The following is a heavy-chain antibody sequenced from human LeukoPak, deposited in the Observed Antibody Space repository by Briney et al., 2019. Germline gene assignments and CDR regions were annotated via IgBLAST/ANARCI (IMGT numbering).Heavy chain of an antibody. V-gene: IGHV3-7*01. J-gene: IGHJ4*02. CDR2: IKHDGSEK. Sequence: GGSLRLSCAASGFIFTNYFMSWVRQAPGKGLEWVASIKHDGSEKYYVDSVRGRLTISRDNTMNSLYLQMSSLRAEDTAVYYCATDRGWRTSGYYLYYFEYWGQGNPGHLLL. D-gene: IGHD3-3*01. CDR3: ATDRGWRTSGYYLYYFEY. CDR1: GFIFTNYF.